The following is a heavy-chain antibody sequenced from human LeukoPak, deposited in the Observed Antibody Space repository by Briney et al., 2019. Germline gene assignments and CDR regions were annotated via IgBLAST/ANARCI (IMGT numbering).Heavy chain of an antibody. Sequence: SQTLSLTCTVSGGSISSGDYYWSWIRQPPGKGLEWIGYIYYSGSTYYNPSLKSRVTISVDTSKNQFSLKLSSVTAADTAVYYCARDRLELQVAFDIWGQGTMVTVSS. CDR1: GGSISSGDYY. J-gene: IGHJ3*02. CDR2: IYYSGST. D-gene: IGHD1-7*01. V-gene: IGHV4-30-4*08. CDR3: ARDRLELQVAFDI.